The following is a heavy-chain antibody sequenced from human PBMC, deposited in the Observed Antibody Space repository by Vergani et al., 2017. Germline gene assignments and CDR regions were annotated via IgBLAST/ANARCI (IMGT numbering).Heavy chain of an antibody. Sequence: EVQLVESGGGLVQPGRSLRLSCAASGFTFDDYAMHWVRQAPGKGLEWVSGISWNSGSIGYADSVKGRFTNSRDNAKNSLYLQMNSLRAEDTALYYCAKERSGYCSSTSCYGPFDYWGQGTLVTVSS. V-gene: IGHV3-9*01. CDR1: GFTFDDYA. CDR2: ISWNSGSI. CDR3: AKERSGYCSSTSCYGPFDY. D-gene: IGHD2-2*01. J-gene: IGHJ4*02.